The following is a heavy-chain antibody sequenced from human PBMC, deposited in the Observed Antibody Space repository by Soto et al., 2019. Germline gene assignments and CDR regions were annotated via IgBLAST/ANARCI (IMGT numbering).Heavy chain of an antibody. CDR3: AKDAGATGLFDY. V-gene: IGHV3-30*18. D-gene: IGHD1-26*01. CDR1: GFTFSSYG. CDR2: ISYDGSNK. J-gene: IGHJ4*02. Sequence: GGSLRLSCAASGFTFSSYGMHWVRQAPGKGLEWVAVISYDGSNKYYADSVKGRFTISRDNSKNTLYLQMNSLRAEDTAVYYCAKDAGATGLFDYWGQGTLVTVSS.